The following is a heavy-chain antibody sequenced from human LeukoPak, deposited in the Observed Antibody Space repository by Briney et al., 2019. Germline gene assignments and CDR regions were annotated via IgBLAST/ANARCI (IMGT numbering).Heavy chain of an antibody. Sequence: GGSLRLSCAASGFTFSSYGMHWVRQAPGKGLEWVAVIWYDGSNKYYADSVKGRFTISRDNSKNTLYLQMNSLRAEDTAVYYCARDDTPYYYDSSGSIAYWGQGTLVTVSS. D-gene: IGHD3-22*01. CDR1: GFTFSSYG. CDR2: IWYDGSNK. J-gene: IGHJ4*02. CDR3: ARDDTPYYYDSSGSIAY. V-gene: IGHV3-30*19.